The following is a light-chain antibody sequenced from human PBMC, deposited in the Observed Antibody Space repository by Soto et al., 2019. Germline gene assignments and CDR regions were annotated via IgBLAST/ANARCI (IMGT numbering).Light chain of an antibody. J-gene: IGKJ3*01. CDR2: GAS. CDR1: QSVSSN. Sequence: EIVMTQSPATLSVSPGERATLSCRASQSVSSNLAWYQQKPGQARRLLIYGASTRATGTPARFSGSGSGTDFTLTISSLQSEDFAVYYCQQYNNWPRITFGPGTKVDIK. CDR3: QQYNNWPRIT. V-gene: IGKV3-15*01.